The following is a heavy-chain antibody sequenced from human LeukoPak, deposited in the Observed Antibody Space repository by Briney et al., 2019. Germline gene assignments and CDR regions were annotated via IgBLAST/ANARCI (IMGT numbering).Heavy chain of an antibody. J-gene: IGHJ4*02. Sequence: PGRSLRLSCAASGFTFDDYATHWVRQAPGKGLEWVSGISWNSGSIGYADSVKGRFTISRDNAKNSLYLQMNSLRAEDTALYYCAKDKATMIVGSFDYWGQGTLVTVSS. CDR1: GFTFDDYA. V-gene: IGHV3-9*01. CDR2: ISWNSGSI. CDR3: AKDKATMIVGSFDY. D-gene: IGHD3-22*01.